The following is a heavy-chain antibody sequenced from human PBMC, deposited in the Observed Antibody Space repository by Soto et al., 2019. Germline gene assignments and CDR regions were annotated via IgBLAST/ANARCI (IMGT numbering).Heavy chain of an antibody. D-gene: IGHD3-3*01. J-gene: IGHJ4*02. CDR3: ARGGAYDFWSGYSSKPIDY. CDR2: IWYDGSNK. Sequence: QVQLVESGGGVVQPGRSLRLSCAASGFTFSSYGMHWVRQAPGKGLEWGAVIWYDGSNKYYADSVKGRFTISRDNSKNTLYLQMNSLRAEDTAVYYCARGGAYDFWSGYSSKPIDYWGQGTLVTVSS. V-gene: IGHV3-33*01. CDR1: GFTFSSYG.